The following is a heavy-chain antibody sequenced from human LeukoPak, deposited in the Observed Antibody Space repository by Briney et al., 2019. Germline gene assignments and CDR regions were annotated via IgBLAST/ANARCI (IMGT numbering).Heavy chain of an antibody. CDR1: GGSINTINHY. Sequence: PSETLSLTCSVSGGSINTINHYWGWIRQPPGKGLEWIATIYYTGAAYSDPSLKSRVTISIDTSKNHFSLRLTSVTAADTAVYYCVGNDFYFFDYWGQGMLATVSS. V-gene: IGHV4-39*02. D-gene: IGHD3-3*01. CDR2: IYYTGAA. CDR3: VGNDFYFFDY. J-gene: IGHJ4*02.